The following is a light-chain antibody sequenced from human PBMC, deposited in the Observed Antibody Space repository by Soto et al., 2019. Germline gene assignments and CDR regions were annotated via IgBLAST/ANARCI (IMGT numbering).Light chain of an antibody. CDR3: QQYSSSLT. CDR2: GAS. CDR1: QSISSTF. J-gene: IGKJ4*01. Sequence: EIVLTQSPGTLALSPGGRCTLSCRSSQSISSTFLAWYQQKPGQAPMLLVYGASTRATGIPDRFSGSGSGTDFSLTINGLEPEDSAVYFCQQYSSSLTVAGGTNVDIK. V-gene: IGKV3-20*01.